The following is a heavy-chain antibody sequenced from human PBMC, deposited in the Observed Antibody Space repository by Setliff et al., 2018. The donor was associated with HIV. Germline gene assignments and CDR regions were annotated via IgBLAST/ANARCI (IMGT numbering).Heavy chain of an antibody. J-gene: IGHJ6*03. CDR3: ARGIEPLGDFSFYYMDV. CDR2: VIPMLRLA. D-gene: IGHD3-3*02. V-gene: IGHV1-69*10. CDR1: GGTFRTYA. Sequence: SVKVSCKSSGGTFRTYAISWVRQAPGQGLKWMGGVIPMLRLANYAQKFQGRVTITADKSTNTAYMEVHSLRFDDTAVYFCARGIEPLGDFSFYYMDVWGKGTTVTVSS.